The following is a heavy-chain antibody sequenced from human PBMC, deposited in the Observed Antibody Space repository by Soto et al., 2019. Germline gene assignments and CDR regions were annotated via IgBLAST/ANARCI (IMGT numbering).Heavy chain of an antibody. V-gene: IGHV3-73*02. CDR2: MRSRADSYAT. J-gene: IGHJ6*02. CDR3: TGSFFRFTVDYGMDV. D-gene: IGHD3-10*01. CDR1: GFTFSDCE. Sequence: EVQVVESGGGLGQPGGSLKLSGAASGFTFSDCEMQWVRQASGKVLEWIGRMRSRADSYATAYSASVKGRFTVSRDDSRNTAFMQMNSLKPETTAVYYCTGSFFRFTVDYGMDVWGQGTTVTVSS.